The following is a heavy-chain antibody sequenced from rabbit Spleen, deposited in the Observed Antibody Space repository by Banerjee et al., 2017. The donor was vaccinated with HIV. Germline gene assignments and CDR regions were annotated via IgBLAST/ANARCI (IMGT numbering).Heavy chain of an antibody. V-gene: IGHV1S45*01. CDR1: GFDFSSSYW. Sequence: QQQLEESGGGLVQPGGTLTLTCKASGFDFSSSYWMCWVRQAPGKGLELIACIYAGSSSGFTYSATWATGRFTISKTSSTTVTLQMTSLTVADTATYFCARDTGTSFSSYGMDLWGQGTLVTVS. CDR3: ARDTGTSFSSYGMDL. D-gene: IGHD7-1*01. CDR2: IYAGSSSGFT. J-gene: IGHJ6*01.